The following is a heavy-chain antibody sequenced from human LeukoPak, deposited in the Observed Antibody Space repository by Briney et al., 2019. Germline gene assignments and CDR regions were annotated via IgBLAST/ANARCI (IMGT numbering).Heavy chain of an antibody. D-gene: IGHD1-1*01. Sequence: GGSLRLSCVASEFIFSNFAMSWVRQAPGKGLEWVSTISGNAAATYYGDSVKGRFTISRDNSRNTLYLQMNSLRGEDTGVYYCARDPVPATARHFDYWGQGTLVTVSS. CDR3: ARDPVPATARHFDY. CDR1: EFIFSNFA. CDR2: ISGNAAAT. V-gene: IGHV3-23*02. J-gene: IGHJ4*02.